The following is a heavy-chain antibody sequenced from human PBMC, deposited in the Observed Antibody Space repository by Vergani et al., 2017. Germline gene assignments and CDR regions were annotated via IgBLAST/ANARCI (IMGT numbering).Heavy chain of an antibody. J-gene: IGHJ4*02. CDR2: IYYSGST. D-gene: IGHD3-10*01. CDR1: GGSISSYY. V-gene: IGHV4-59*01. CDR3: ARVAGSGTEFDY. Sequence: QVQLQESGPGLVKPSETLSLTCTVSGGSISSYYWSWIRQPPGKGLEWIGYIYYSGSTNYNPSLKSRVTISVDTSKNQFSLTLSSVTAADTAVYYCARVAGSGTEFDYWGQGTLVTVSS.